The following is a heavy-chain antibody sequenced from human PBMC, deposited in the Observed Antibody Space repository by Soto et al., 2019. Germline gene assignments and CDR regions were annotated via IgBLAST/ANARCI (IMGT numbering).Heavy chain of an antibody. Sequence: GGSLRLSCAASGFTFSNFVLRWVRQAPGKGLEWVSTITETGGDTFYTDSVKGRFTISRDNSKNTLYLQMSSLRAEDTALYYCTKASADRHHMDVWGQGTTVTVSS. V-gene: IGHV3-23*01. J-gene: IGHJ6*02. CDR2: ITETGGDT. CDR1: GFTFSNFV. CDR3: TKASADRHHMDV.